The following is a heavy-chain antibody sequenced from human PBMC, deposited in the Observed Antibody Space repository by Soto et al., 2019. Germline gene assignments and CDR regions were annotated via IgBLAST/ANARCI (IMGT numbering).Heavy chain of an antibody. D-gene: IGHD6-6*01. J-gene: IGHJ4*02. Sequence: SETLSLTCTVSGDSISGYYWNWIRQPPGGGLEWIGFIFYSGSSNYNPSLKGRVTISADASKNQISLKLSSVTAADTAVYYCAREEYSSSGATTDYFFDQWGQGTLVTVSS. CDR3: AREEYSSSGATTDYFFDQ. V-gene: IGHV4-59*01. CDR1: GDSISGYY. CDR2: IFYSGSS.